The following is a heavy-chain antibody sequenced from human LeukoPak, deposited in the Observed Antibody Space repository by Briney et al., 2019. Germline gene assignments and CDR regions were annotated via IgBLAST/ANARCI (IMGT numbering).Heavy chain of an antibody. Sequence: KTSETLSLTCTVSGGSISSSSYYWGWIRQPPGKGLEWIGSTYYSGSSYYTPSLKSRLTISVDTSKDQFSLKLTSVTAADTAVYYCAASGYSTRWYYYDFWGQGTLVTVSS. CDR1: GGSISSSSYY. J-gene: IGHJ4*02. CDR2: TYYSGSS. CDR3: AASGYSTRWYYYDF. D-gene: IGHD5-12*01. V-gene: IGHV4-39*01.